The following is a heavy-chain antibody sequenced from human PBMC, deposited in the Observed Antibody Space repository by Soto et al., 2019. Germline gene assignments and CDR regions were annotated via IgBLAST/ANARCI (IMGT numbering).Heavy chain of an antibody. CDR1: GFSFDTYN. CDR3: ARDHLGIAAGDFDL. Sequence: EDQLVESGGGLVKPGGSLRLSCAASGFSFDTYNMNWVRQASGKGLEWVSSISSGRPDIFYADSVRGRFTISRDDAKKSLFLQMNSLRADDTAVYYCARDHLGIAAGDFDLWGQGTLVTVSS. D-gene: IGHD6-19*01. J-gene: IGHJ4*02. CDR2: ISSGRPDI. V-gene: IGHV3-21*02.